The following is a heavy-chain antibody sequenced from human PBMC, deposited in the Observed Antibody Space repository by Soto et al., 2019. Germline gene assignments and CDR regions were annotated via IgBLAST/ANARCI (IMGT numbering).Heavy chain of an antibody. V-gene: IGHV5-10-1*01. CDR3: ARPLLPDYYDSSVGAFDI. D-gene: IGHD3-22*01. Sequence: GESLKISCKGSGYSFTSYWISWVRQMPGKGLEWMGRIDPSDSYTNYSPSFQGHVTISADKSISTAYLQWSSLKASDTAMYYCARPLLPDYYDSSVGAFDIWGQGQWSPSPQ. CDR1: GYSFTSYW. CDR2: IDPSDSYT. J-gene: IGHJ3*02.